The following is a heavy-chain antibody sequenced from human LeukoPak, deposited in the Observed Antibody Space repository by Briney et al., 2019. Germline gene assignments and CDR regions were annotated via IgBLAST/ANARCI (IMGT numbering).Heavy chain of an antibody. J-gene: IGHJ5*02. V-gene: IGHV3-74*01. CDR3: ARVYYDSSGYLP. CDR2: INSDGSST. CDR1: VFTFSSYW. D-gene: IGHD3-22*01. Sequence: GGSLRLSCAASVFTFSSYWMNWVRQAPGKGLVWVSLINSDGSSTSYADSVKGRFTISRDNAKNTLYLQMNSLRAEDTAVYYCARVYYDSSGYLPWGQGTLVTVSS.